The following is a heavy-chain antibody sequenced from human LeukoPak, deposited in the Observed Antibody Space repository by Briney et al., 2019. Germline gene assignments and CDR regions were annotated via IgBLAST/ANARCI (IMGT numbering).Heavy chain of an antibody. Sequence: PGGSLRLSCAASAFTFSAYSMNWVRQAAGKGLEWVAVISYDGSNKYYADSVKGRFAISRDNSKNTLYLQMNSLRAEDTAVYYCAAGRGRSTKYSSSWYSWGQGTLVTVSS. V-gene: IGHV3-30*03. D-gene: IGHD6-13*01. CDR3: AAGRGRSTKYSSSWYS. CDR1: AFTFSAYS. J-gene: IGHJ4*02. CDR2: ISYDGSNK.